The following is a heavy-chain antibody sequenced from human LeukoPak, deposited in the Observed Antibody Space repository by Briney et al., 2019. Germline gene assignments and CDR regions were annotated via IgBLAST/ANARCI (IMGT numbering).Heavy chain of an antibody. Sequence: GGSLRLSCAASGFTFSSYSMNWVRQAPGKGLEWVAVIWYDGSNKYYADSVKGRFTISRDNSKNTLYLQMNSLRAEDTAVYYCARGFSEGTARPWGNYFDYWGQGTLVTVSS. CDR3: ARGFSEGTARPWGNYFDY. V-gene: IGHV3-33*08. D-gene: IGHD3-16*01. CDR2: IWYDGSNK. J-gene: IGHJ4*02. CDR1: GFTFSSYS.